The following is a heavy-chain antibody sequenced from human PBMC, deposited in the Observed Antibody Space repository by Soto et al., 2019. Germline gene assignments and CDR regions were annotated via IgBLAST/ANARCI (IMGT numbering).Heavy chain of an antibody. CDR2: ISYDGTNK. V-gene: IGHV3-30-3*01. J-gene: IGHJ4*02. CDR3: ARDPLSEDHWSLYSGYFEY. CDR1: GFTLSRYA. Sequence: LRLSCTASGFTLSRYAMHWVRQAPGKGLEWVSSISYDGTNKDHADSVKGRFTISRDNSKDTMSLQMNSLRPEDTAVYYCARDPLSEDHWSLYSGYFEYWGQGTLVTVSS. D-gene: IGHD3-3*01.